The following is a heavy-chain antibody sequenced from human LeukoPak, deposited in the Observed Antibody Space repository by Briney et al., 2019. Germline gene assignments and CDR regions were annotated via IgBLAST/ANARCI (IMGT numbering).Heavy chain of an antibody. CDR3: ARDTPTVARGITRGDFDH. V-gene: IGHV1-18*01. CDR2: ISGFNGKT. Sequence: ASVKVSCKASGYTFSNYGISWVRQAPGQGLVWIGWISGFNGKTKSAQKFQDRVTMTTDTFTNTAYLELRSLTSDDTAVYYCARDTPTVARGITRGDFDHWGQGTLVSVSS. D-gene: IGHD3-10*01. J-gene: IGHJ4*02. CDR1: GYTFSNYG.